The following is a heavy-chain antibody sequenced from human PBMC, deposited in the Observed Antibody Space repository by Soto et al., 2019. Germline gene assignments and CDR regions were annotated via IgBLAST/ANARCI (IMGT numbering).Heavy chain of an antibody. J-gene: IGHJ4*02. CDR2: LNGGGSNT. CDR1: GFIFSSYA. CDR3: AKDKDGVITRSHFDS. Sequence: EGQLLQSGGGLVQPGGSLRLSCTGSGFIFSSYAMSWVRQAPCKGLEWISGLNGGGSNTLYADSVKGRFTISRDNFKNTLYLHMNSLRAEETAVYYCAKDKDGVITRSHFDSWGQGNLVTVSS. V-gene: IGHV3-23*01. D-gene: IGHD3-22*01.